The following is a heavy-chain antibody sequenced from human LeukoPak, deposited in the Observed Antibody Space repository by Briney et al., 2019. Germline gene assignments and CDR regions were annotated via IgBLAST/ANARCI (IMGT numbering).Heavy chain of an antibody. Sequence: GGSLRLSCAASGFTFSSYEMNWVRQAPGKGLEWVSYMSHSVNIIYYADSVKGRFTISRDNAKNSLYLQMNSLRFEDTAVYYFASGSYYDYWGQGTLVTVPS. J-gene: IGHJ4*02. CDR2: MSHSVNII. D-gene: IGHD1-26*01. CDR1: GFTFSSYE. CDR3: ASGSYYDY. V-gene: IGHV3-48*03.